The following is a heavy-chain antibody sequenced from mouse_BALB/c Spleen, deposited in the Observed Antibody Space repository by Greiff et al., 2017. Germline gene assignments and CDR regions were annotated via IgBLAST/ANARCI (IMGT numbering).Heavy chain of an antibody. V-gene: IGHV5-6-2*01. Sequence: DVKLVESGGGLVKLGGSLKLSCAASGFTFSSYYMSWVRQTPEKRLELVAAINSNGGSTYYPDTVKGRFTISRDNAKNTLYLQMSSLKSEDTALYYCARQNYGSSPDWYFDVWGAGTTVTVSS. CDR2: INSNGGST. CDR1: GFTFSSYY. J-gene: IGHJ1*01. D-gene: IGHD1-1*01. CDR3: ARQNYGSSPDWYFDV.